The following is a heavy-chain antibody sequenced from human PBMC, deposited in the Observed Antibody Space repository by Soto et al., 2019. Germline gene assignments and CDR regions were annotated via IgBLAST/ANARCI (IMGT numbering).Heavy chain of an antibody. Sequence: QVQLQQWGAGLLKPSETLSLTCTVSGGSFSGYYWSWIRQPPGKGLEWIGEINQSGSTNYNPSLKGRVITSVDTSKNQFSLKWSSVTAADTAVYYCARYSTAQWVLGFMAFDIWGQGTMVTVSS. D-gene: IGHD1-26*01. CDR3: ARYSTAQWVLGFMAFDI. J-gene: IGHJ3*02. CDR2: INQSGST. CDR1: GGSFSGYY. V-gene: IGHV4-34*01.